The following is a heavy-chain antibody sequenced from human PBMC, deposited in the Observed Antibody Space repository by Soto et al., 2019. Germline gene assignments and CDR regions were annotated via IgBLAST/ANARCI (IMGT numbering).Heavy chain of an antibody. J-gene: IGHJ4*02. CDR2: IYYSGRI. D-gene: IGHD4-17*01. CDR1: GVWISTYY. V-gene: IGHV4-59*08. CDR3: ARHPYGENGFFYFDY. Sequence: SETLSLTCSVSGVWISTYYWSWIRQPPGKGLEWIGYIYYSGRINYNPSLKSRVTISVDTSKNQFSLKLSSVTAADTAVYYCARHPYGENGFFYFDYWGPGTQVTVSS.